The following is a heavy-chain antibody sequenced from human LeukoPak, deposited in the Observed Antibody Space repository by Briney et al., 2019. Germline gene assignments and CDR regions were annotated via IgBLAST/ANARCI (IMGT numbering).Heavy chain of an antibody. D-gene: IGHD3-9*01. J-gene: IGHJ4*02. V-gene: IGHV3-30*03. CDR3: ARSGYYDILTGYWEFDY. Sequence: GGSLRLSCAASGFTFSSYGMHWVRQAPGKGLEWVAVISYDGSNKYYADSVKGRFTISRDNSKNTLYLQMNSLRAEDTAVYHCARSGYYDILTGYWEFDYWGQGTLVTVSS. CDR1: GFTFSSYG. CDR2: ISYDGSNK.